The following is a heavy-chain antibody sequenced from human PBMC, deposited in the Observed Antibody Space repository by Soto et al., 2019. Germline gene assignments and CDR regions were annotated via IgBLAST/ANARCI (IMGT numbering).Heavy chain of an antibody. CDR1: GDSISSRIYY. D-gene: IGHD2-8*01. V-gene: IGHV4-39*01. CDR2: IYYYGNT. J-gene: IGHJ4*02. CDR3: ARPSYCSNGICSYYFDY. Sequence: QLQLQESGPGLVKPSETLSLTCTVSGDSISSRIYYWGWIRQPPGKGPEWIGSIYYYGNTYYNPSLKGRITISVDTSKNQFSLKLRSVTAADTAVYYCARPSYCSNGICSYYFDYWGQGTLVTVSS.